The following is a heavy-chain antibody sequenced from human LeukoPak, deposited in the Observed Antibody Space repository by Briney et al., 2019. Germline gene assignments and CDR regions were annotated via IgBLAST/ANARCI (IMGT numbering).Heavy chain of an antibody. CDR2: IKQDGSEK. V-gene: IGHV3-7*01. CDR1: GFTFSSYS. D-gene: IGHD1-26*01. J-gene: IGHJ4*02. Sequence: PGGSLRLSCAASGFTFSSYSMNWVRQAPGKGLEWVANIKQDGSEKYYVDSVKGRFTISRDNAKNSLYLQMNSLRAEDTAVYYCAKDFWWELLNLFDYWGQGTLVTVSS. CDR3: AKDFWWELLNLFDY.